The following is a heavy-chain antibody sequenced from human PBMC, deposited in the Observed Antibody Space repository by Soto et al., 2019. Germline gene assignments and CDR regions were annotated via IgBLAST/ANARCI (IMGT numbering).Heavy chain of an antibody. V-gene: IGHV3-13*01. CDR2: IGTAGDT. CDR3: SYSQEIGTHFFDS. Sequence: PGGSLRLSCEASGFTFSGFDMHWVRQPTGKGLVWVSSIGTAGDTYYAVSVKGRFTISRDNAKNSLSLQMNSLRAGDMAVYFCSYSQEIGTHFFDSWGQGTQVTVSS. D-gene: IGHD5-18*01. CDR1: GFTFSGFD. J-gene: IGHJ4*02.